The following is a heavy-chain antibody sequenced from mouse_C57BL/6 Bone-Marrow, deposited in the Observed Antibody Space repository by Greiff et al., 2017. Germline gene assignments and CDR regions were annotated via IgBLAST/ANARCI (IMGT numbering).Heavy chain of an antibody. CDR1: GFSFNTYA. V-gene: IGHV10-1*01. Sequence: EVQRVESGGGLVQPKGSLKLSCAASGFSFNTYAMNWVRPAPGKGLEWVARIRSKSNNYATSSADSVKDRFTISRDDSESMLYLQMNNLKTEDTAMYYCVRYSSGAWFAYWGQGTLVTVSA. J-gene: IGHJ3*01. CDR2: IRSKSNNYAT. CDR3: VRYSSGAWFAY. D-gene: IGHD3-1*01.